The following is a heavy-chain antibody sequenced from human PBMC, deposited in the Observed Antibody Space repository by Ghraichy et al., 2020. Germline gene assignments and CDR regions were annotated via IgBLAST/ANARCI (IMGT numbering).Heavy chain of an antibody. CDR3: ARDTMLLWFEEGMDV. V-gene: IGHV3-74*01. Sequence: GESLRLSCAASGFIFSSYWMHWVRQAPGKGLVWVSHINNDGSNTSYADSVKGRFTISRDNAKNTLYLQMNSLRAEDTAVYYCARDTMLLWFEEGMDVWGQGTTVTVSS. D-gene: IGHD3-10*01. CDR1: GFIFSSYW. J-gene: IGHJ6*02. CDR2: INNDGSNT.